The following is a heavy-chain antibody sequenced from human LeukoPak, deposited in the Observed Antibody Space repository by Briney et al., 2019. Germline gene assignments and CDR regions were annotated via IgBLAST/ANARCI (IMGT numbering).Heavy chain of an antibody. J-gene: IGHJ4*02. CDR2: INHSGST. V-gene: IGHV4-34*01. D-gene: IGHD5-18*01. CDR1: GGSFSGYY. CDR3: ARWPSGYNYGLFDC. Sequence: PSETLSLTCAVYGGSFSGYYWSWIRQPPGKGLEWIGEINHSGSTNCNPSLKSRVTISVDTSKNQFSLKLSSVTAADTAVYYCARWPSGYNYGLFDCWGQGALVTVSS.